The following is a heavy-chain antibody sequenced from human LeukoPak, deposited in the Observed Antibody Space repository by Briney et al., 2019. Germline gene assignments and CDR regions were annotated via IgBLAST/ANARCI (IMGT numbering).Heavy chain of an antibody. CDR1: GFTFDDSA. V-gene: IGHV3-43*02. J-gene: IGHJ4*02. CDR2: ISGDGGST. Sequence: PGGSLRLSCATSGFTFDDSAMHWVCQAPGKGLEWVSLISGDGGSTYYADSVKGRFTISRDNSKNSLYLQMNSLRTEDTALYYCAKDIGEQWFFDYWGQGTLVTVSS. D-gene: IGHD3-10*01. CDR3: AKDIGEQWFFDY.